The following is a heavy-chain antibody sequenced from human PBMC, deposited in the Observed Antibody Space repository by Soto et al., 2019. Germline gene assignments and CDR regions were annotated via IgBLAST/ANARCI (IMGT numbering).Heavy chain of an antibody. V-gene: IGHV4-39*01. D-gene: IGHD3-10*01. CDR2: IYYSGST. Sequence: SETLSLTCTVSGGSISSSSYYWGWIRQPPGKGLEWIGSIYYSGSTYYNPSLKSRVTISVDTSKNQFSLKLSSVTAADTAVYYCARGDGLSMVRGVTPWIYYYYGMDVWGQGTTVTVSS. CDR3: ARGDGLSMVRGVTPWIYYYYGMDV. J-gene: IGHJ6*02. CDR1: GGSISSSSYY.